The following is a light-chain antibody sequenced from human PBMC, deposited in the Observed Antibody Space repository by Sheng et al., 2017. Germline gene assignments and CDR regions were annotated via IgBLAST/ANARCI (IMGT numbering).Light chain of an antibody. CDR3: QSPDKTGVRV. CDR1: NIETKS. J-gene: IGLJ3*02. V-gene: IGLV3-25*03. CDR2: KDN. Sequence: SYVLTQPPSVSVAPGKTATIACGGVNIETKSVHWYQRKPGRAPRLLIYKDNERPSGIPERFSGSSSGTTVTLTITGVQAEDDADYYCQSPDKTGVRVFGGGTKLTVL.